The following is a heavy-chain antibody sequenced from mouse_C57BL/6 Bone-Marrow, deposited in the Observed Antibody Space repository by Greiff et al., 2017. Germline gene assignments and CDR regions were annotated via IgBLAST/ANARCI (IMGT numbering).Heavy chain of an antibody. J-gene: IGHJ3*01. CDR3: ARSGGFAY. CDR1: GFTFSDYG. Sequence: EVQLKESGGGLVQPGGSLKLSCAASGFTFSDYGMAWVRQAPRKGPEWVAFISNLAYSIYYADTVTGRFTISRENAKNTLYLEMSSLRSEDTAMYYCARSGGFAYWGQGTLVTVSA. D-gene: IGHD4-1*01. CDR2: ISNLAYSI. V-gene: IGHV5-15*01.